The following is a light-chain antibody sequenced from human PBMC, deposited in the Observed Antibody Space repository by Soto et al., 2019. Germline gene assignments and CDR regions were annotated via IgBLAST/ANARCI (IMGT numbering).Light chain of an antibody. CDR3: APWDDSLSWV. Sequence: QSVLTQPPSASGTPGQRVTISCSGSSSNIGSNTVNWYQQLPGTAPKHLIFSNNQRPSGVPDRFSGSKSGTSASLAISGLQPDDEADYYCAPWDDSLSWVFGGGTKLTVL. V-gene: IGLV1-44*01. CDR1: SSNIGSNT. CDR2: SNN. J-gene: IGLJ3*02.